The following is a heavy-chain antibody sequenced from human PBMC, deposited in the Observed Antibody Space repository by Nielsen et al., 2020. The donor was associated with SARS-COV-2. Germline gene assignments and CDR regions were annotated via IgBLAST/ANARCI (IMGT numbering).Heavy chain of an antibody. D-gene: IGHD6-6*01. V-gene: IGHV3-9*01. CDR1: GFTLGDYA. CDR3: AKEPYSSSPY. Sequence: SLKISCAASGFTLGDYAMHWVRQGPGKGLEWVAGISWNSGRIDYADSVKGRFTISRDNAKNSLYLQMNSLRVEDTALYYCAKEPYSSSPYWGQGTLVTVSS. CDR2: ISWNSGRI. J-gene: IGHJ4*02.